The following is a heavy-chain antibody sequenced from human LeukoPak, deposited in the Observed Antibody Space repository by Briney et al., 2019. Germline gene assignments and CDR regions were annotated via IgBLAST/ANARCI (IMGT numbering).Heavy chain of an antibody. J-gene: IGHJ4*02. CDR2: ISGSGVST. CDR3: AKAPMVIKTFDY. CDR1: EFADLSGG. D-gene: IGHD2-8*01. V-gene: IGHV3-23*01. Sequence: AEGEFADLSGGISCERQDPGKGLEWVSTISGSGVSTYYADSVKGRFTISRDNSKNTLYLQMNSLRAEDTAVYYCAKAPMVIKTFDYWGQGTLVTVSS.